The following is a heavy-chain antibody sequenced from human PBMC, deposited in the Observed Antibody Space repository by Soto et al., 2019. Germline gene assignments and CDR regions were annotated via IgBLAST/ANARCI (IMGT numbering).Heavy chain of an antibody. V-gene: IGHV4-31*03. J-gene: IGHJ6*02. D-gene: IGHD5-18*01. Sequence: LSLTCTVSGGSISSGGYYWSWIRQHPGKGLEWIGYIYYSGSTYYNPSLKSRVTISVDTSKNQFSLKLSSVTAADTAVYYCARERGYSYGYYYYYYGMDVWGQGTTVTVSS. CDR2: IYYSGST. CDR3: ARERGYSYGYYYYYYGMDV. CDR1: GGSISSGGYY.